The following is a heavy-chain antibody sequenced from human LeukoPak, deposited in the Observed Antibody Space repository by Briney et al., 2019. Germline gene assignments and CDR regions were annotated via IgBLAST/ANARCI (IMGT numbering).Heavy chain of an antibody. J-gene: IGHJ3*02. CDR1: GFTFSSYS. D-gene: IGHD4-11*01. Sequence: PGGFLRLSCAASGFTFSSYSMNWVRQAPGKGLEWVSSISSSSSYIYYADSVKGRFTISRDNAKNSLYLQMNSLRAEDTAVYYCAREKSTVTTQAFDIWGQGTMVTVSS. V-gene: IGHV3-21*01. CDR2: ISSSSSYI. CDR3: AREKSTVTTQAFDI.